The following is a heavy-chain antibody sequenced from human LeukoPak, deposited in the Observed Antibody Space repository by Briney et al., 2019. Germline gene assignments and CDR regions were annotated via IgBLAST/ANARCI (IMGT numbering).Heavy chain of an antibody. J-gene: IGHJ4*02. D-gene: IGHD6-19*01. Sequence: GESLKISCKGFGYSFNNYWIGWVRQTPGKGLEWMGIIYPGDSDTRYSPSFQGQFTISADKSINTAYLQWSSLKASDTAMYFCARAIKSSGWLDFWGQGTLVTVSS. CDR1: GYSFNNYW. CDR2: IYPGDSDT. V-gene: IGHV5-51*01. CDR3: ARAIKSSGWLDF.